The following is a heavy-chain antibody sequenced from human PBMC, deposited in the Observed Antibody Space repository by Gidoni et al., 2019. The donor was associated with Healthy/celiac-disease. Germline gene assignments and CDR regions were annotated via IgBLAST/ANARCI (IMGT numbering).Heavy chain of an antibody. V-gene: IGHV3-48*02. Sequence: EVQLVESGGGLVQPGGSLRLSCAASGFTFSSYSMNWVRQAPGKGLEGVSYIISSSSTIYYADSVKGRFTISRDNAKNSLYLQMNSLRDEDTAVYYCARARFDRIKDAFDIWGQGTMVTVSS. CDR1: GFTFSSYS. D-gene: IGHD3-9*01. CDR3: ARARFDRIKDAFDI. CDR2: IISSSSTI. J-gene: IGHJ3*02.